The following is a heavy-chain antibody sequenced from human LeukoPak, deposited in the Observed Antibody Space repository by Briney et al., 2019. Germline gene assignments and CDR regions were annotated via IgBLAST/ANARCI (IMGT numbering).Heavy chain of an antibody. Sequence: GGSLRLSCAASGFTFSSYSMNWVRHAPGKGLEWVSSISSSSSYIYYADSVKGRFTISRDNAKNSLYLQMNSLRAEDTAVYYCARGLDCYPQTFDYWGQGTLVTVSS. CDR2: ISSSSSYI. J-gene: IGHJ4*02. V-gene: IGHV3-21*01. CDR1: GFTFSSYS. CDR3: ARGLDCYPQTFDY. D-gene: IGHD2-21*01.